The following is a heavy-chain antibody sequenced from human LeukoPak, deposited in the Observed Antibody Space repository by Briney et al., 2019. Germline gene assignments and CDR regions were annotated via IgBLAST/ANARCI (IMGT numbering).Heavy chain of an antibody. CDR2: ISSSSSYI. Sequence: GGSLRLSCAASGFTFSGYTMNWVRQAPGKGLEWVSSISSSSSYIYYADSVKGRFTISRDNAKNSLYLQMNSLRAEDTAVYYCARVGDYGDYAYWGQGTLVTVSS. D-gene: IGHD4-17*01. CDR1: GFTFSGYT. J-gene: IGHJ4*02. CDR3: ARVGDYGDYAY. V-gene: IGHV3-21*01.